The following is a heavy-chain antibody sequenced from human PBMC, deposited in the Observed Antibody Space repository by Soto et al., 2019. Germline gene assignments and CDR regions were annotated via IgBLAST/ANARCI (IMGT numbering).Heavy chain of an antibody. J-gene: IGHJ4*02. CDR2: ISADGGGT. CDR3: AKSGLPGTFDY. V-gene: IGHV3-23*01. Sequence: GGSLRLSCAASGFTFSRNAMSWFRQTPGKGLEWVSTISADGGGTFYADSVKGRFTISRDNSKNTLYLQMGSLRAEDTAVYYCAKSGLPGTFDYWGQGTLVTVSS. CDR1: GFTFSRNA. D-gene: IGHD3-9*01.